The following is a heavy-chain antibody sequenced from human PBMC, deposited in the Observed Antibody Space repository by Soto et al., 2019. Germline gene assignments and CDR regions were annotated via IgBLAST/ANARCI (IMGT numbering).Heavy chain of an antibody. Sequence: QVQLVESGGVVGQPGRALRLSGGASGFIFRNYGMHWIRQVPFKGLEWLTIIWFDGSNQWYADSVKGRFIISRDDSKNMVYLQMNSMRVDDTATYYRASANTSPFDFWGRGTRVTVSA. CDR1: GFIFRNYG. V-gene: IGHV3-33*01. CDR2: IWFDGSNQ. CDR3: ASANTSPFDF. J-gene: IGHJ4*02.